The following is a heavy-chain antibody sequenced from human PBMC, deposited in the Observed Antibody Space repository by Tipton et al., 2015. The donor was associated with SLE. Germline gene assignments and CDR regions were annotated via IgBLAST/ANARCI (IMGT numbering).Heavy chain of an antibody. Sequence: SLRLSCAASGFTFSTYAMSWVRQAPGKGLEWVSIIYSGGHTYYAGSVKGRFTISRDNSENTLFLQMNSLTIEDTAVYYCVKPLGLTQAFEIWGQGTMVAVSS. CDR1: GFTFSTYA. CDR3: VKPLGLTQAFEI. V-gene: IGHV3-23*03. J-gene: IGHJ3*02. CDR2: IIYSGGHT. D-gene: IGHD6-19*01.